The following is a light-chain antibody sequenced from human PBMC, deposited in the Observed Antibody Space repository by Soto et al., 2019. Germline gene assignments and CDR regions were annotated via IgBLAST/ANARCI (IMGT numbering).Light chain of an antibody. V-gene: IGLV1-40*01. Sequence: QSVLTQTPSVSGAPGQRVTISCTGRSSNIGAGYDVHWYQHLPGTAPKLLIYGTTNRPSGVPDRFSGSKSGISASLAITGLQAEDEADYYCQSYESSLSASVFGDGTKVTVL. CDR2: GTT. J-gene: IGLJ1*01. CDR3: QSYESSLSASV. CDR1: SSNIGAGYD.